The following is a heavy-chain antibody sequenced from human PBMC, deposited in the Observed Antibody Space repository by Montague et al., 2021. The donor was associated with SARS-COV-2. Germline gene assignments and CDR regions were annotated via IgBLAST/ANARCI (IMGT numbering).Heavy chain of an antibody. Sequence: SLRLSCAASGFTFRTYEMNWVRQAPGKGLEWVSYISSSGSTIYYADSVKGRFTISRDNAKNSPYLQMNSLRAEDTAVYYCARDGRFGELDYWGRGTLATVST. D-gene: IGHD3-10*01. V-gene: IGHV3-48*03. CDR2: ISSSGSTI. CDR3: ARDGRFGELDY. CDR1: GFTFRTYE. J-gene: IGHJ4*02.